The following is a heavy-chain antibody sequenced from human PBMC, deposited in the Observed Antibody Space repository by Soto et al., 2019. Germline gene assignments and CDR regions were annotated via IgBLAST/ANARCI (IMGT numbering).Heavy chain of an antibody. CDR1: GGSFSTYY. J-gene: IGHJ3*02. D-gene: IGHD3-9*01. V-gene: IGHV4-34*01. CDR2: INHSGNN. Sequence: PSETLSLTCVVSGGSFSTYYYNWIRQSPGKGLEWIGEINHSGNNNYSPSLKSRVTMSLDTSKNQFSLKLTSVTAADTAVYYCARGGSNDWQVAFDIWGQGTRVTVSS. CDR3: ARGGSNDWQVAFDI.